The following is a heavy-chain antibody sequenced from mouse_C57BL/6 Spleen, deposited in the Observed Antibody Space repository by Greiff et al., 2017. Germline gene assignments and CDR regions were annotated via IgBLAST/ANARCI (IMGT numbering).Heavy chain of an antibody. D-gene: IGHD3-1*01. J-gene: IGHJ2*01. V-gene: IGHV1-80*01. CDR1: GYAFSSYW. Sequence: QVQLKESGAELVKPGASVKISCKASGYAFSSYWMNWVKQRPGKGLEWIGQIYPGDGDTNYNGKFKGKATLTADKSSSTAYMQLSSLTSEDSAVYFCARESSAYFDYWGQGTTLTVSS. CDR2: IYPGDGDT. CDR3: ARESSAYFDY.